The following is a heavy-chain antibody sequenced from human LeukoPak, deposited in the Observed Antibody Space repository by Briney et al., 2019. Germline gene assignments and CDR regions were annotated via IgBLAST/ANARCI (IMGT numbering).Heavy chain of an antibody. V-gene: IGHV5-51*01. D-gene: IGHD2-15*01. J-gene: IGHJ4*02. Sequence: GESLKISCKGSGYSFTSYWIGWVRQMPGKGLEWMGIIYPGDSDTRYTPSFQDQVTISADKSISTAYLQWSSLEASDTAVFYSARQKDGLRDHWGQETLVTVSS. CDR1: GYSFTSYW. CDR3: ARQKDGLRDH. CDR2: IYPGDSDT.